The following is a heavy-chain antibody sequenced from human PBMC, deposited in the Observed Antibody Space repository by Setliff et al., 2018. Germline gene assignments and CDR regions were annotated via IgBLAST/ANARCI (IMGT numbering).Heavy chain of an antibody. Sequence: GGSLRLSCAASGFTFNTFWMTWVRQAPGKGLEWVANINPGGSEEYYLDSVKGRFTISRDNAKTSLYLLMNSPRADDTAVYFCASATGYWGQGILVTVSS. CDR3: ASATGY. CDR2: INPGGSEE. V-gene: IGHV3-7*01. J-gene: IGHJ4*02. CDR1: GFTFNTFW.